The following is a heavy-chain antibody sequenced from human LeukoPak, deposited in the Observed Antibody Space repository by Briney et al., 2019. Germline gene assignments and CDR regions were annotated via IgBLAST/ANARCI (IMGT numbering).Heavy chain of an antibody. V-gene: IGHV4-59*01. CDR3: ARGILTGPIYAFNI. J-gene: IGHJ3*02. Sequence: SETLSLTCTVSGGSISSYYWSWIRQPPGKGLEWIGYIYYSGTTNYNPSLKSRVTISVDTSKNQFSLKLSSVTAADTAVYYCARGILTGPIYAFNIWGQGTMVTVSS. D-gene: IGHD3-9*01. CDR1: GGSISSYY. CDR2: IYYSGTT.